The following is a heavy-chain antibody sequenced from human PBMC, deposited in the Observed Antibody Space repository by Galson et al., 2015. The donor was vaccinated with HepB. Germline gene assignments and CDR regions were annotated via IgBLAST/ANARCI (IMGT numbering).Heavy chain of an antibody. D-gene: IGHD2-2*01. CDR3: TRDRRPLYCSSTSCRDHFYVNV. CDR1: GFTFGDYA. J-gene: IGHJ6*03. Sequence: SLRLSCAASGFTFGDYAMSWFRQAPGKGLEWVGFIRSKAYGGTTEYAASVKGRFTISRDDSKSIAYLQMNSLKTEDTAVYYCTRDRRPLYCSSTSCRDHFYVNVWGKGTTVTVSS. CDR2: IRSKAYGGTT. V-gene: IGHV3-49*03.